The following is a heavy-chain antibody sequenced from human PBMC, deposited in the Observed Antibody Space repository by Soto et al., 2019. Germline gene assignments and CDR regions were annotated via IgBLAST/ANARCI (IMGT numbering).Heavy chain of an antibody. CDR1: GGPFSSLA. D-gene: IGHD3-10*01. CDR3: AREDKDYGSGSYYSNYFDY. J-gene: IGHJ4*02. V-gene: IGHV1-69*01. CDR2: IIPTFGTA. Sequence: QVQLVQSGAEVKKPGSSVKVSCKASGGPFSSLALGWGRKAPGQGLGWRGGIIPTFGTANYAQKFQGRVTITADESTSTAYMELSSLRSEDTAVYYCAREDKDYGSGSYYSNYFDYWGQGTLVTVSS.